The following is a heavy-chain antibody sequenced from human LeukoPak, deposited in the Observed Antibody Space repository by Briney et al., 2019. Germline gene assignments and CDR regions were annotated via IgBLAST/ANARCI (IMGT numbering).Heavy chain of an antibody. V-gene: IGHV1-46*01. CDR2: TNPSGGST. CDR3: ARGVYYYGSGSYPPLD. Sequence: GASVKLSCKASGYTFTSYCMHWVRHAPGQALEWMGITNPSGGSTSYAQKFQGRVTMTRDMSTSTVYMELSSLSSEDTAVYYCARGVYYYGSGSYPPLDWGQGTLVTVSS. J-gene: IGHJ4*02. D-gene: IGHD3-10*01. CDR1: GYTFTSYC.